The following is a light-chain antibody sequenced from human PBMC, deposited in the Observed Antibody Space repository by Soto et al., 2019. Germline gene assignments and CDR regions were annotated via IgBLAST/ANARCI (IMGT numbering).Light chain of an antibody. Sequence: QSALTQPRSVSGSPGQSVTISCTGTSSDVGGYNSVSWYQQHPGKAPKLIIYDVSKRPSGVPDRSSGSKSGNTASLTISGLQAEDEADYYCCSYAGSYTFVVFGGGTKLTVL. CDR1: SSDVGGYNS. CDR2: DVS. V-gene: IGLV2-11*01. CDR3: CSYAGSYTFVV. J-gene: IGLJ2*01.